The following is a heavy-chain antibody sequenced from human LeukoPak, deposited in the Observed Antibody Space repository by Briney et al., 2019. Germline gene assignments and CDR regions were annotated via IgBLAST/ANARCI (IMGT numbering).Heavy chain of an antibody. CDR1: GGSIGTYY. D-gene: IGHD3-10*01. Sequence: PSETLSLTCTVSGGSIGTYYWSWIRQPAGKGLEWIGRIYISGNTNYNPFLKSRVTMSVDTSKNQFSLNLSSVTAADTAVYYCARTSDYYYYIDVWGKGTTVTISS. CDR2: IYISGNT. V-gene: IGHV4-4*07. CDR3: ARTSDYYYYIDV. J-gene: IGHJ6*03.